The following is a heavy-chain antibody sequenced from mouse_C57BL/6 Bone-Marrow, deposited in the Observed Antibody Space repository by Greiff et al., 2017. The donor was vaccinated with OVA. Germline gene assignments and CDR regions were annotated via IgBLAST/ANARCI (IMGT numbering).Heavy chain of an antibody. CDR1: GYTFTSYW. Sequence: QVQLQQPGAELVMPGASVKLSCKASGYTFTSYWMHWVKQRPGQGLELIGEIDPSDSYTNYNQKFTGKSTLTVDKSSSTAYMQLSSLTSEDSAVYYCARGYILYAMDYWGQGTSVTVSS. J-gene: IGHJ4*01. CDR2: IDPSDSYT. V-gene: IGHV1-69*01. CDR3: ARGYILYAMDY. D-gene: IGHD2-2*01.